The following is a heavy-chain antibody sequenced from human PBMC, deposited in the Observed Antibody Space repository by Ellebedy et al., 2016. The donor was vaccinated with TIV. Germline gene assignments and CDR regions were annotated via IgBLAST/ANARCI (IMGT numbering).Heavy chain of an antibody. Sequence: PGGSLRLSCAGSGFTFSSYWMSWVRQAPGKGLEWVANINKDGSEKYYVASVKGRFTISRDNAKKSLYLQMNSLRAEDTAVYYCVRYVAAFDIWGQGTMVTVSS. V-gene: IGHV3-7*03. CDR1: GFTFSSYW. J-gene: IGHJ3*02. CDR2: INKDGSEK. CDR3: VRYVAAFDI. D-gene: IGHD3-16*01.